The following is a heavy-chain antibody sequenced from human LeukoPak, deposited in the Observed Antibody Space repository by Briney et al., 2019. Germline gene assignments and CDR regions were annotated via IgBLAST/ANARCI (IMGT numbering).Heavy chain of an antibody. V-gene: IGHV1-69*01. Sequence: GSSVKVSCKASGGTFSSYAISWVRQAPGQGLEWMGGIIPIFGTANYAQKFQGRVTITADESTSTAYMELSSLRSEDTAVYYCASTAPVSGTASFDYWGQGTLVIVSS. CDR1: GGTFSSYA. D-gene: IGHD1-14*01. J-gene: IGHJ4*02. CDR2: IIPIFGTA. CDR3: ASTAPVSGTASFDY.